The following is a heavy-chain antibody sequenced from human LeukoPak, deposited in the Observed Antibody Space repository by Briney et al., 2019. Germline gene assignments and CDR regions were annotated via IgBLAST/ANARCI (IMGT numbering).Heavy chain of an antibody. D-gene: IGHD5-18*01. CDR3: ASMDTAMLNPDY. J-gene: IGHJ4*02. Sequence: GASVKVSCKASGYTLTSYGINWMRQAPGQGLEWMGRIIPILGIANYAQKFQGRVTITADKSTSTAYMELSSLRSEDTAVYYCASMDTAMLNPDYWGQGTLVTVSS. CDR2: IIPILGIA. V-gene: IGHV1-69*04. CDR1: GYTLTSYG.